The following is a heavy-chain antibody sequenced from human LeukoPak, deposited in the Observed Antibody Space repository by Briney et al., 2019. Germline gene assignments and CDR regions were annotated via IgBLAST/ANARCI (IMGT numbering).Heavy chain of an antibody. J-gene: IGHJ6*02. Sequence: GGSLRLSCAASGFTFSSYSMNWVRQAPGKGLEWVSSISSSSSYIYYADSAKGRFTISRDNAKNSLYLQMNSLRAEDTAVYYCARDPPPRYCSSTSCYSYYYYYGMDVWGQGTTVSVSS. CDR3: ARDPPPRYCSSTSCYSYYYYYGMDV. CDR1: GFTFSSYS. D-gene: IGHD2-2*01. V-gene: IGHV3-21*01. CDR2: ISSSSSYI.